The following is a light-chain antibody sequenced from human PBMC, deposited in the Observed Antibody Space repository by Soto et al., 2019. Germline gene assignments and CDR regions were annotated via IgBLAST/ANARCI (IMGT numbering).Light chain of an antibody. V-gene: IGKV1-5*01. J-gene: IGKJ5*01. CDR1: QSIRSL. CDR2: DDS. Sequence: DLQMTQAPSTLSASVGEGVTMTCRASQSIRSLLAWYQQKPGKDPKVLIYDDSSLGSGVPSRFSGSGSGTEFTLTISSLQPDDFATYFCKQYQTYSTFGQGTRLELK. CDR3: KQYQTYST.